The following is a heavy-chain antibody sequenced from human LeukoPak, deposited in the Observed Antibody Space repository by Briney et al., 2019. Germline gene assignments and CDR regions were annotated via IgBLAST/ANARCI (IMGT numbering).Heavy chain of an antibody. J-gene: IGHJ6*03. D-gene: IGHD5-24*01. CDR1: GGSISSHY. Sequence: SETLSLTCTVSGGSISSHYWSWIRQPPGKGLEWIGYIYYSGSTNYNPSLKSRVTISVDTSKNQFSLKLSSVTAADTAVYYCARVPSTQSASYYMDVWGKGTTVTVCS. CDR2: IYYSGST. V-gene: IGHV4-59*11. CDR3: ARVPSTQSASYYMDV.